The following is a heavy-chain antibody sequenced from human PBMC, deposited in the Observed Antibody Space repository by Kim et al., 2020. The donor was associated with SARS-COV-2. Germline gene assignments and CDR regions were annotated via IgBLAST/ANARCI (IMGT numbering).Heavy chain of an antibody. CDR1: GYTLTELS. CDR2: FDPEDGET. J-gene: IGHJ6*02. CDR3: ATVQTILVGPASIRSHYYYYGMDV. V-gene: IGHV1-24*01. D-gene: IGHD2-2*01. Sequence: ASVKVSCKVSGYTLTELSMHWVRQAPGKGLEWMGGFDPEDGETIYAQKFQGRVTMTEDTSTDTAYMELSSLRSEDTAVYYCATVQTILVGPASIRSHYYYYGMDVWRQGTTVPVSS.